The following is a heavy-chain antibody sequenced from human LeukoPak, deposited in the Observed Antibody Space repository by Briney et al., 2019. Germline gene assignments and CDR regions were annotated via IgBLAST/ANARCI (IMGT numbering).Heavy chain of an antibody. Sequence: AGGSLRLSCAASGFTFDDYGMSWVRQAPGKGLEWVSGINWNGGSTGYADSVKGRFTISRDNAKSSLYLQMNSLRAEDTALYYCARAYGKWNDVYFYAFDLWGQGTMVTVSS. J-gene: IGHJ3*01. CDR3: ARAYGKWNDVYFYAFDL. CDR2: INWNGGST. CDR1: GFTFDDYG. D-gene: IGHD1-20*01. V-gene: IGHV3-20*04.